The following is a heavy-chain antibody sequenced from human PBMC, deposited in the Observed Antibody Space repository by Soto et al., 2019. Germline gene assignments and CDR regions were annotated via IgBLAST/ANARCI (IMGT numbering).Heavy chain of an antibody. Sequence: EVQLLESGGGLVQPGGSLRLSCAASGFTFSSYAMSWVRQAPGKGLEWVSAISGSGGSTYYADSVKGRFTISRDNSKNTLYLQMISRRAEDTAVYYCAKVAYYDSSGYRYYFDYWGQGTLVTVSS. CDR1: GFTFSSYA. D-gene: IGHD3-22*01. V-gene: IGHV3-23*01. J-gene: IGHJ4*02. CDR2: ISGSGGST. CDR3: AKVAYYDSSGYRYYFDY.